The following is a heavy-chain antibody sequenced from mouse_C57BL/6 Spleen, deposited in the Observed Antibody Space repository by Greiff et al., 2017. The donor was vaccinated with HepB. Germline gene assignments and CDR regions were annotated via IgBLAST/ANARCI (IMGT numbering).Heavy chain of an antibody. D-gene: IGHD1-1*01. V-gene: IGHV10-1*01. J-gene: IGHJ4*01. Sequence: EVQLVESGGGLVQPKGSLKLSCAASGFSFNTYAMNWVRQAPGKGLEWVARIRSKSNNYATYYADSVKDRFTISRDDSESMLYLQMNNLKTEDTAMYYCVRRGGSSIYAMDYWGQGTSVTVSS. CDR3: VRRGGSSIYAMDY. CDR2: IRSKSNNYAT. CDR1: GFSFNTYA.